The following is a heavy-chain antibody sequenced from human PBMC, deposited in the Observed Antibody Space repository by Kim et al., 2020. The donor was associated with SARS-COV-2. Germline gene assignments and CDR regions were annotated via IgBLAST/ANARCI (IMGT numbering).Heavy chain of an antibody. CDR1: GFTFSDFA. D-gene: IGHD3-3*01. J-gene: IGHJ3*02. Sequence: GGSLRLSCGASGFTFSDFAMHWVRQAPGKGLDWVAGISDDGGNASYADSVKGRFTISRDNSKNTLFLQLNSLTPEDTALYYCAKDEYSFGHGALDMWGQG. CDR3: AKDEYSFGHGALDM. V-gene: IGHV3-30*18. CDR2: ISDDGGNA.